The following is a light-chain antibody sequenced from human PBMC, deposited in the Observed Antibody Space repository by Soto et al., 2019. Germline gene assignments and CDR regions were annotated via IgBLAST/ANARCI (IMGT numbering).Light chain of an antibody. V-gene: IGKV1-39*01. CDR1: QSISSF. Sequence: DIQMTQSPSSLSASVGDRVTITCRASQSISSFLNWYQQKPGKAPNLLIYAASSLQSGVPSRFSGSGSGTEFTLTISSLQPDDFATYYCQQYNAYWTFGQGTKV. CDR2: AAS. CDR3: QQYNAYWT. J-gene: IGKJ1*01.